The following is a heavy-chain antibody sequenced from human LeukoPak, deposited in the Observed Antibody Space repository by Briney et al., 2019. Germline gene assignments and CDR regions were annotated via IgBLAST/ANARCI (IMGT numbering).Heavy chain of an antibody. V-gene: IGHV4-34*01. Sequence: ASETLSLTCAVYGGSFSGYYWSWIRQPPGKGLEWIGEINHSGSTNYNPSLKSRVTISVDTSKNQFSLKLSSVTAAHTAVYQCARGLGLGTAHIAYWGQGTLVTVSS. CDR1: GGSFSGYY. CDR2: INHSGST. CDR3: ARGLGLGTAHIAY. D-gene: IGHD2-21*02. J-gene: IGHJ4*02.